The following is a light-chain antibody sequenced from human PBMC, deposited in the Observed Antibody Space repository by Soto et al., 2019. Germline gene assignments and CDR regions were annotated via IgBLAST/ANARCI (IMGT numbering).Light chain of an antibody. CDR2: DAS. Sequence: EIVLTQSPATLSLSPGERATLSCRASQSVSVYLAWYQQKPGQAPRLLIYDASNRATGIPARFSGSGSGTDFTLTISSLEPEDFAVYCCQQRSSWPQTFGQGTKLEIK. J-gene: IGKJ2*01. CDR1: QSVSVY. V-gene: IGKV3-11*01. CDR3: QQRSSWPQT.